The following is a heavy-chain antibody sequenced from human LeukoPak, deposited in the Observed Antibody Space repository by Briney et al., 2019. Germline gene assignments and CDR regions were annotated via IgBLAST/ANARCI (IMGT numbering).Heavy chain of an antibody. Sequence: HPGGSLRLSCAASGFTFSSYAMSWVRQAPGKGLEWVSAISGSGGSTHYADSVKGRFTISRDNSKNTLYLQMNSLRAEDTAVYYCAKSYYYDSSGYYWGQGTLVTVSS. CDR3: AKSYYYDSSGYY. J-gene: IGHJ4*02. V-gene: IGHV3-23*01. CDR2: ISGSGGST. CDR1: GFTFSSYA. D-gene: IGHD3-22*01.